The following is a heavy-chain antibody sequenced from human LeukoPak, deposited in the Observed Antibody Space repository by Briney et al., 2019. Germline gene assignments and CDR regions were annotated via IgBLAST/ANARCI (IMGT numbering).Heavy chain of an antibody. CDR1: RYPFSTFY. J-gene: IGHJ4*02. CDR2: ITPSSGST. Sequence: ASVKVSCKASRYPFSTFYMLCVRQPSGQGLEWMGIITPSSGSTSYAQKFQCRVTMNRDTSTSTVYMELSSLRSEDTAIYCRASVLGAHRYGASDHWGQGTRVSVSS. D-gene: IGHD4/OR15-4a*01. V-gene: IGHV1-46*01. CDR3: ASVLGAHRYGASDH.